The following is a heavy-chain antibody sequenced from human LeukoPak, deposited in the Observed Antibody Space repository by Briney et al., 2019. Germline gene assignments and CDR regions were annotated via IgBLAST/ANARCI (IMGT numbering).Heavy chain of an antibody. Sequence: QPGGSLRLPCAASGFTFSTYWMHWVRQAPGKGLVWVSRINSDGSDASYADSVKGRFTISRDNAKNTLYLQMNSLRAEDTAVYYCAREFYLHSDNYDSGNWGQGTLVTVSS. V-gene: IGHV3-74*01. CDR2: INSDGSDA. CDR1: GFTFSTYW. J-gene: IGHJ4*02. D-gene: IGHD3-16*01. CDR3: AREFYLHSDNYDSGN.